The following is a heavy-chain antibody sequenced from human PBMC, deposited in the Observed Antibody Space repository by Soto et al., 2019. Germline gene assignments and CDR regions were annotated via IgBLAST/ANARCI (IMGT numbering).Heavy chain of an antibody. V-gene: IGHV1-69*01. Sequence: QVQPVQSGAEVKKPGSSVKVSCKASGGTFSSYAISWVRQAPGQGLEWMGGIIPISGTAKYAQKFQGRVTINADESTSTAYMELSSLRSEDTTVYYCARSQGSSTSLEIYYYYYYGMDVWGQGTTVTVSS. CDR2: IIPISGTA. D-gene: IGHD2-2*01. CDR3: ARSQGSSTSLEIYYYYYYGMDV. J-gene: IGHJ6*02. CDR1: GGTFSSYA.